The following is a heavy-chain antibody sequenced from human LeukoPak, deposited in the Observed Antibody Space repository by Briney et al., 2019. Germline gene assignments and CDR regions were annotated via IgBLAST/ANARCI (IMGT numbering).Heavy chain of an antibody. CDR3: AKKSSCYLGICYYYYYMDV. CDR1: GFTFSSYG. Sequence: GGSLRLSCAASGFTFSSYGMSWVRQAPGKGLEWVSAISGSGGSTYYADSVKGRFTISRDNSKNTLYLQLNSLRTEDTAVYYCAKKSSCYLGICYYYYYMDVWGKGATVTISS. J-gene: IGHJ6*03. V-gene: IGHV3-23*01. CDR2: ISGSGGST. D-gene: IGHD2-15*01.